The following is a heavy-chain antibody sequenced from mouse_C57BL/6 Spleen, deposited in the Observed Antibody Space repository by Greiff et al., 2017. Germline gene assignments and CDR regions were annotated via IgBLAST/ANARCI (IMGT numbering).Heavy chain of an antibody. CDR2: IYPRSGNT. CDR3: AGWTGAMDY. Sequence: QVQLQQSGAELARPGASVKLSCKASGYTFTSYGISWVKQRTGQGLEWIGEIYPRSGNTYYNEKFKGKATLTADKSSSTAYMGLRSVRSENSAVYFCAGWTGAMDYWGQGTSVTVSS. V-gene: IGHV1-81*01. J-gene: IGHJ4*01. D-gene: IGHD1-1*02. CDR1: GYTFTSYG.